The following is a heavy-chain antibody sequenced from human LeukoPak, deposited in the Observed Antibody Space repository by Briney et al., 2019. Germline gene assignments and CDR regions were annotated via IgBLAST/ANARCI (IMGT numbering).Heavy chain of an antibody. V-gene: IGHV1-18*01. CDR1: GYTFTTHG. CDR2: ISVYNDNT. D-gene: IGHD6-13*01. Sequence: RASVKVSCKASGYTFTTHGINWVRQAPGQGLEWMGWISVYNDNTYYTQKLQGRVTMTTDTSTSTAYMELGSLISDDTAVYYCARGVSSWYYGMDVWGQGTTVIVSS. CDR3: ARGVSSWYYGMDV. J-gene: IGHJ6*02.